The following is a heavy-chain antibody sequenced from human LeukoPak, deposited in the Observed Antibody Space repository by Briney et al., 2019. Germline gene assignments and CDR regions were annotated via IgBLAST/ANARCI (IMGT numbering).Heavy chain of an antibody. V-gene: IGHV1-18*01. CDR2: ISGYNGNT. CDR3: ARVRSGWYSEDAFDI. J-gene: IGHJ3*02. CDR1: GYTFTNYG. D-gene: IGHD6-19*01. Sequence: ASVKVSCKASGYTFTNYGITWVRQAPGQGLEWMGWISGYNGNTNYAEKLQGRVTMTTDTSTITAYMELRSLRSDDTALYYCARVRSGWYSEDAFDIWGQGTMVTVSS.